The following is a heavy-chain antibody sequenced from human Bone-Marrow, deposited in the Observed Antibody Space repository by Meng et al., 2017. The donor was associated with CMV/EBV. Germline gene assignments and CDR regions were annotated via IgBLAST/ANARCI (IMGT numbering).Heavy chain of an antibody. CDR3: ARGTGSDY. Sequence: LFWVASGFTFTSGRMNWVRQAPGKGLEWVGRIKSTSDGGTTDYAAPVKGRFTISRDDSKNMLYLQMNSLKSEDTAMYYCARGTGSDYWGQGTLVTVSS. J-gene: IGHJ4*02. V-gene: IGHV3-15*01. CDR2: IKSTSDGGTT. CDR1: GFTFTSGR. D-gene: IGHD1-1*01.